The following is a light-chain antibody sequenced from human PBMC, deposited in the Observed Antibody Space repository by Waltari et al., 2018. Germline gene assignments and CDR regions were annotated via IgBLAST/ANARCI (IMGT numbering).Light chain of an antibody. CDR1: DSNIGRNT. Sequence: QSQLTQPPSASGTPGQRVTISCSGSDSNIGRNTVNWYQQFPGTAPKLLIYGRGQRPSGVPDRFSGSKSGTSASLAISGLLSEDEATDCCAAWDDNGNGRVIFGGGTKLTVL. J-gene: IGLJ2*01. CDR2: GRG. CDR3: AAWDDNGNGRVI. V-gene: IGLV1-44*01.